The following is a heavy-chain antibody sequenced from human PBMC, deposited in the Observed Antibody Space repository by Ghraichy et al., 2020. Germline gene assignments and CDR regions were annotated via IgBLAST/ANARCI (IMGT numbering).Heavy chain of an antibody. D-gene: IGHD3-3*01. CDR1: GGSISSSSYY. Sequence: SQTLSLTCNVSGGSISSSSYYWGWIRQPPGKGLEWIGSIYYSGSTYYNQSLKSRVTISVDTSKNQFSLKLSSVTAADTAVYYCARATYYDFWSGQTGGGAFDIWGQRTMVTVSS. V-gene: IGHV4-39*01. J-gene: IGHJ3*02. CDR3: ARATYYDFWSGQTGGGAFDI. CDR2: IYYSGST.